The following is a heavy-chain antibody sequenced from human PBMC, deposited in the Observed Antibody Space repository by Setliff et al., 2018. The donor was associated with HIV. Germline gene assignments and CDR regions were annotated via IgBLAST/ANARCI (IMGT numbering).Heavy chain of an antibody. V-gene: IGHV4-34*01. CDR1: GGSFSDSY. Sequence: SETLSLTCAVYGGSFSDSYWSWIRQAPGRGLEWIGEINHSGITHYNPSLETRVTMFADTSKNQFSLRLSPVTAADTAIYFCAKGPRGLGLRFYFDYWAQGSQVTVSS. J-gene: IGHJ4*02. CDR2: INHSGIT. D-gene: IGHD3-3*01. CDR3: AKGPRGLGLRFYFDY.